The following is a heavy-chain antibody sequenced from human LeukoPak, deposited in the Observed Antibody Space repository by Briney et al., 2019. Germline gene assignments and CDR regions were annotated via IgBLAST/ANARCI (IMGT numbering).Heavy chain of an antibody. D-gene: IGHD6-13*01. J-gene: IGHJ6*02. Sequence: GGSLRLSCAASGFTFSRDFMYWIRQAPGKGLEWVSYISSGSTIYYADSVKGRFTISRDNAKNSLYLQMNSLRAEDTAVYYCARVGGYSSSWSASYYYYGMDVWGQGTTVTVSS. CDR3: ARVGGYSSSWSASYYYYGMDV. CDR1: GFTFSRDF. CDR2: ISSGSTI. V-gene: IGHV3-11*01.